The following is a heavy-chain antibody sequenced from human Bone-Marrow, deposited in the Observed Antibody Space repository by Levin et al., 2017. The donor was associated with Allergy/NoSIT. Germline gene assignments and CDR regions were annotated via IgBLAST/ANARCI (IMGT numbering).Heavy chain of an antibody. D-gene: IGHD1/OR15-1a*01. V-gene: IGHV3-21*01. J-gene: IGHJ6*02. CDR3: VRSESITGTEDLKVMDV. CDR1: GFIFSTYS. Sequence: GGSLRLSCAASGFIFSTYSLHWVRQPPGKGLEWVSSISSASSYIYYADSVKGRFTISRDNAKNSLYLQMNSLRAEDTAVYYCVRSESITGTEDLKVMDVWGQGTTVTVSS. CDR2: ISSASSYI.